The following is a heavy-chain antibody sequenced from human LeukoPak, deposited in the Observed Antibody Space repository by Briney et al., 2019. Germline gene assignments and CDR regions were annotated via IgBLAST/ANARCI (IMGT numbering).Heavy chain of an antibody. CDR1: GGTFSSYA. J-gene: IGHJ3*02. CDR3: ARSLAYCGGDCYSRAFDI. D-gene: IGHD2-21*02. V-gene: IGHV1-69*04. Sequence: ASVKVSCKASGGTFSSYAISWVRQAPGQGLEWMGRIIPILGIANYAQKFHGRVTITADKSTSTAYMELSSLRSEDTAVYYCARSLAYCGGDCYSRAFDIWGQGTMVTVSS. CDR2: IIPILGIA.